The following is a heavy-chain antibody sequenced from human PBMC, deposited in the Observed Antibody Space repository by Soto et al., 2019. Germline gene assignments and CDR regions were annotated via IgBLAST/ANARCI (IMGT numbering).Heavy chain of an antibody. Sequence: PSETLSLTCTVSGGSISSGGYYWSWIRQHPGKGLEWIGYIYYSGSTYYNPSLNSRATISVDTYKNKFSLKLRSVTDADTDVYYCEREWEHIYFDYWGEGNLVTVS. D-gene: IGHD1-26*01. CDR1: GGSISSGGYY. V-gene: IGHV4-31*03. J-gene: IGHJ4*02. CDR3: EREWEHIYFDY. CDR2: IYYSGST.